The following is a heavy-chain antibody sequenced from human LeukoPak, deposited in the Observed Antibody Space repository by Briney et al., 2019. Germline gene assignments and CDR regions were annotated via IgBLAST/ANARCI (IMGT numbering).Heavy chain of an antibody. J-gene: IGHJ6*02. D-gene: IGHD1-26*01. CDR3: AKDHSGPTWYYYGMDV. CDR2: TGGNGGGT. CDR1: GFTFSNYT. Sequence: GGSLRLSCRASGFTFSNYTMTWVRQTPGKGLAWVWSTGGNGGGTSLADSVKGRFSISSDNSKNTLYLQMNSLRAEDTATYYCAKDHSGPTWYYYGMDVWGQGTTVTVSS. V-gene: IGHV3-23*01.